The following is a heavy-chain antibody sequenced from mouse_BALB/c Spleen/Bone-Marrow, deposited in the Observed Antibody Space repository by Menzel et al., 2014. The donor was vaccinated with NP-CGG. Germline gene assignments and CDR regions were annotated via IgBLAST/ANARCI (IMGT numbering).Heavy chain of an antibody. D-gene: IGHD2-2*01. CDR1: GFSLPRYG. CDR2: IWSGGSA. Sequence: QVQLQQSGPSLVKPSQSLSITCTVSGFSLPRYGVHWVRQSPGKGLEWLGVIWSGGSAAYKEAFMSRLSITKDNSKSQVFFKMNSRQADDTAIYYCAKMGLRSWFAYWGQGTLVTVSA. J-gene: IGHJ3*01. V-gene: IGHV2-5-1*01. CDR3: AKMGLRSWFAY.